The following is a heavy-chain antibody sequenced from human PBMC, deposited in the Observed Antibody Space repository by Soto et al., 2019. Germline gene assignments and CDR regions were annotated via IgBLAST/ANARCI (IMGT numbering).Heavy chain of an antibody. V-gene: IGHV4-61*01. CDR3: AKEISAYLDY. Sequence: QVQLQESGPGLVKPSDTLSLTCTVSGGSVSDGSYYWTWIRQPPGKGLEWIGYIHYSGRTNYNPSLKSRFTISLDTSKNQFSPKLTTVTAADTAVYYCAKEISAYLDYWGQGTLVTVSS. J-gene: IGHJ4*02. D-gene: IGHD3-22*01. CDR1: GGSVSDGSYY. CDR2: IHYSGRT.